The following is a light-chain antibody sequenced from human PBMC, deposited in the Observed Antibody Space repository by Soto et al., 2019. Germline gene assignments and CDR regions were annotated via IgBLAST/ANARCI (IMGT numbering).Light chain of an antibody. CDR3: QEYQSYSRR. CDR1: QSISSW. V-gene: IGKV1-5*01. J-gene: IGKJ1*01. Sequence: DIQMTQSPSTLSASVGDRVTITCRASQSISSWLAWYQQKPGKAPKLLIYDASSLESGVPSRFSGSGSGTEFTLTISSLKPDDFATYYCQEYQSYSRRFGQGTTVEIK. CDR2: DAS.